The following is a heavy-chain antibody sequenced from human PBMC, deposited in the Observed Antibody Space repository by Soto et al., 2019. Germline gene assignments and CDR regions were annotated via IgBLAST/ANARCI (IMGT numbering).Heavy chain of an antibody. CDR1: GIIFSNAW. V-gene: IGHV3-15*01. D-gene: IGHD3-22*01. CDR2: IRRLTDGATT. Sequence: PGGSLRLSCEVSGIIFSNAWMNWVRQAPGKGLGWVARIRRLTDGATTDYAAPVRGRFTISRDDSKNILYLQMNSLKSEDTGVYFCTSDLPDNWFDPWGRGTQVTVSS. J-gene: IGHJ5*01. CDR3: TSDLPDNWFDP.